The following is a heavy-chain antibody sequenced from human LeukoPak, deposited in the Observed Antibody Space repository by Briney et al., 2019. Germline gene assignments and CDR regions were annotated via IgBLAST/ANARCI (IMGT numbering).Heavy chain of an antibody. J-gene: IGHJ5*02. CDR3: ATVPAAMIPNWFDP. CDR2: ISGSGGST. V-gene: IGHV3-23*01. Sequence: PGGSLRLSCAASGFTFKDYAMRWVGQAPGKGLEWVSAISGSGGSTYYADSVKGRFTISRDNSKNTTYLQMNSLRGEDTAVYCFATVPAAMIPNWFDPWGEGTLVTVSS. D-gene: IGHD2-2*01. CDR1: GFTFKDYA.